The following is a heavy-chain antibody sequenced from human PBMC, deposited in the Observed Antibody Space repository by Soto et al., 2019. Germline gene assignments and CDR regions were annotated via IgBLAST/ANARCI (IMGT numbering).Heavy chain of an antibody. CDR2: ISAYNGNT. D-gene: IGHD3-3*01. CDR1: GYTFTSYG. V-gene: IGHV1-18*01. Sequence: QVQLVQSGAEVKKPGASVKVSCQASGYTFTSYGISWVRQAPGQGLEGMGWISAYNGNTNYAQKLQGRVTMTTDTPTSTADMELRSLRSDDPAVYYCARDVGTYDDFWSGYYPHYGRAVWGQGTTVTVSS. CDR3: ARDVGTYDDFWSGYYPHYGRAV. J-gene: IGHJ6*02.